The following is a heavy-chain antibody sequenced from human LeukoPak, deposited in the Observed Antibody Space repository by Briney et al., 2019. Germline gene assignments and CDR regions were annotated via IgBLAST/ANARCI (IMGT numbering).Heavy chain of an antibody. Sequence: WASVKVSCKAFGYTFTSNYMHWVRQAPGQGPEWMGVISPSGGSTTYAQKFQGRVTMTRDMSTSTVYMELSSLRSEDTAVYYCARDGGYYYDSSGHNWPLNYYYYMDVWGKGTTVTVSS. V-gene: IGHV1-46*01. D-gene: IGHD3-22*01. CDR3: ARDGGYYYDSSGHNWPLNYYYYMDV. CDR1: GYTFTSNY. CDR2: ISPSGGST. J-gene: IGHJ6*03.